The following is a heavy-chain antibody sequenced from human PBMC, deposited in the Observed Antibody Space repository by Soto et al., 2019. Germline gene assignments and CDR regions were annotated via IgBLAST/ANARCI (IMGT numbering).Heavy chain of an antibody. D-gene: IGHD5-18*01. CDR3: ARGYSYCTSSYSGMDG. CDR1: GCSILSYY. J-gene: IGHJ6*02. CDR2: IYYSGST. V-gene: IGHV4-59*01. Sequence: SDTLSLTCPVAGCSILSYYWSWIRQPPGTGLEWIGYIYYSGSTNYNPSLKSRVTISVDTSKNQFSLKLSSVTAADTAVYYCARGYSYCTSSYSGMDGCGHAATVTLAS.